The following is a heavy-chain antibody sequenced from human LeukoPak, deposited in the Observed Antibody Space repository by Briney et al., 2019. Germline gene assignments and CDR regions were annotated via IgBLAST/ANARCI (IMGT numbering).Heavy chain of an antibody. V-gene: IGHV4-59*01. CDR3: ARGTASWFDY. J-gene: IGHJ4*02. D-gene: IGHD2-2*01. Sequence: SETLSLTCTVSGGSISSYYWSWIRQPPGKGLEWIGYIYYSGSTNYSPSLKSRVTISVDTSKNQFSLKLSSVTAAGTAVYYCARGTASWFDYWGQGTLVTVSS. CDR2: IYYSGST. CDR1: GGSISSYY.